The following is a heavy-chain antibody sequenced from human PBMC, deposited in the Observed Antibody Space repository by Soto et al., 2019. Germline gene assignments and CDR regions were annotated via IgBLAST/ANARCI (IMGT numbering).Heavy chain of an antibody. Sequence: QVQLQESGPGLVKPSETLSLTCDVSGASISSSYRWSWVRQPPGKGLEWIGETHHSGSTKYKPSLKXXVXIXXDKSKNQFSLKLSSVTAADTAVYYCASQGGWYVDYWGQGTLVTVSS. CDR1: GASISSSYR. D-gene: IGHD6-19*01. J-gene: IGHJ4*02. V-gene: IGHV4-4*02. CDR2: THHSGST. CDR3: ASQGGWYVDY.